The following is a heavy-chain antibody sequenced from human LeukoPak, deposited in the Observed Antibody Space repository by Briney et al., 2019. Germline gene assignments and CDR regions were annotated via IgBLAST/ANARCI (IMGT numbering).Heavy chain of an antibody. D-gene: IGHD2-2*01. CDR3: ARLAVVSAAHTHDY. J-gene: IGHJ4*02. Sequence: KPSETLSLTCTVSGGSISSSSYYWGWSRQPPGKGLEWIGSIYYSGSTYYNPSLKSRVTISVDTSKNQFSLKLSSVTAADTAVYYCARLAVVSAAHTHDYWGQGTLVTVSS. V-gene: IGHV4-39*01. CDR2: IYYSGST. CDR1: GGSISSSSYY.